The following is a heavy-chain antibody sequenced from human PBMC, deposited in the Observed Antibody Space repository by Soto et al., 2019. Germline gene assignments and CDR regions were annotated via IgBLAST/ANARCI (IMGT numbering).Heavy chain of an antibody. D-gene: IGHD2-15*01. CDR1: GYAFTSFG. J-gene: IGHJ3*02. CDR3: ARCSGGTCYASYAFDI. V-gene: IGHV1-18*01. CDR2: TVANNGYT. Sequence: QVQLVQSGIEVKNPGASVKVSCKASGYAFTSFGISRVRQAPGQGLEWMGWTVANNGYTKYAQNLQGRVTLITDTSTSTAYMELRSLMYDDTAVYYCARCSGGTCYASYAFDIWGQGTMVTVSS.